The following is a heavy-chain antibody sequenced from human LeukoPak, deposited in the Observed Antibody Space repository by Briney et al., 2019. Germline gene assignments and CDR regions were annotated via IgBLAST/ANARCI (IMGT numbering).Heavy chain of an antibody. D-gene: IGHD3-22*01. CDR2: INPNSGGT. Sequence: MXWVRQAPGQGLEWMGWINPNSGGTNYAQKFQGRVTMTRDTSISTAYMELSRLRSDDTAVYYCARLRGTYYYDSSGYYPYDYWGQGTLVTVSS. CDR3: ARLRGTYYYDSSGYYPYDY. V-gene: IGHV1-2*02. J-gene: IGHJ4*02.